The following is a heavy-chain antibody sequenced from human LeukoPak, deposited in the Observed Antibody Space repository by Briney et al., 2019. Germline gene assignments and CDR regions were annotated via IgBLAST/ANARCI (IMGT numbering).Heavy chain of an antibody. CDR1: GFTFSSFW. V-gene: IGHV3-74*01. CDR2: INSDGSST. Sequence: GGSPRLSCAASGFTFSSFWMHWVRQAPGKGLVWVSRINSDGSSTSYADSVRGRFTISRDNSKSALFLEMNSLRGEDTAVYYCAREPYDISGYGMDVWGQGTMVTVSS. D-gene: IGHD3-22*01. CDR3: AREPYDISGYGMDV. J-gene: IGHJ6*02.